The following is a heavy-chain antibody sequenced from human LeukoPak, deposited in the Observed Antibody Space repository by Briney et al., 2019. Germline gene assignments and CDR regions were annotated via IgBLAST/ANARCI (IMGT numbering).Heavy chain of an antibody. CDR2: ISSSSSYI. D-gene: IGHD4-17*01. CDR1: GFTFSSYS. J-gene: IGHJ4*02. Sequence: GGSLRPSCAASGFTFSSYSMNWVRQAPGRGLEWVSSISSSSSYIYYADSVKGRFTISRDNAKNSLYLQMNSLRAEDTAVYYCARDTATVTDYWGQGTLVTVSS. V-gene: IGHV3-21*01. CDR3: ARDTATVTDY.